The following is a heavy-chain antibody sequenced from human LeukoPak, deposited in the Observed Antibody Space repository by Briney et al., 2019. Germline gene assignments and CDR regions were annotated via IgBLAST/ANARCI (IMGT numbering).Heavy chain of an antibody. CDR1: GYTFTGYY. D-gene: IGHD6-13*01. Sequence: ASVTVSCKASGYTFTGYYIHWVRQAPGQGFEWMGWISPNSGGTSYAQNFQGRVTLTRDTSISTAYMEVSRLTYDGTAVYYCARIRAAGSGMDVWGQGTTVTISS. CDR2: ISPNSGGT. CDR3: ARIRAAGSGMDV. V-gene: IGHV1-2*02. J-gene: IGHJ6*02.